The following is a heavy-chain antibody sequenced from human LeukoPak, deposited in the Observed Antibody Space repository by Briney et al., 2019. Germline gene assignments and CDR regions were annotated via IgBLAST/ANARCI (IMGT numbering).Heavy chain of an antibody. CDR1: GFTFSSYA. CDR2: ISGSGGST. J-gene: IGHJ4*02. CDR3: AKDIASVVGAPTDY. V-gene: IGHV3-23*01. Sequence: GGSLRLSCAASGFTFSSYAMSWVRQAPGKGLEWVSAISGSGGSTYYADSVKGRFTISGDNSKNTLYLQMNSLRAEDTAVYYCAKDIASVVGAPTDYWGQGTLVTVSS. D-gene: IGHD1-26*01.